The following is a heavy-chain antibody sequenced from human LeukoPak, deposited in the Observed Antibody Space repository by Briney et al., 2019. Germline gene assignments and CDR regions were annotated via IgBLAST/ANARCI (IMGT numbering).Heavy chain of an antibody. CDR3: ARSPYDSSGYYGFRSG. J-gene: IGHJ4*02. V-gene: IGHV1-69*05. D-gene: IGHD3-22*01. CDR2: IIPIFGTA. CDR1: GGTFSSYA. Sequence: EASVKVSCKASGGTFSSYAISWVRQAPGQGLEWMGGIIPIFGTANYAQKFQGRVTITTDESTSTAYMELSSLRSEDTAVYYCARSPYDSSGYYGFRSGWGQGTLVTVSS.